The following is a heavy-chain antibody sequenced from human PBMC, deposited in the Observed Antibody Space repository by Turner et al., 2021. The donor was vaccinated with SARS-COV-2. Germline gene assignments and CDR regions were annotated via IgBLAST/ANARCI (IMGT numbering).Heavy chain of an antibody. D-gene: IGHD4-4*01. CDR1: GFTFTSYW. J-gene: IGHJ4*02. Sequence: EVQLVESGGGFVQPGGSLRLSCAASGFTFTSYWMTWVRQAPGKGLEWVANIKQDGSEKYYVDSVKGRFTISRDNAKNSLYLQMNSLRAEDTAVYYCAKQQGLYSNPMYYFDYWGQGTLVTVSS. V-gene: IGHV3-7*01. CDR2: IKQDGSEK. CDR3: AKQQGLYSNPMYYFDY.